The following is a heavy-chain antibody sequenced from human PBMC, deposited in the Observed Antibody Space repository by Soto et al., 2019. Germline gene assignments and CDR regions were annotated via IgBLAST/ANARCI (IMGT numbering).Heavy chain of an antibody. Sequence: ASVKVSCKASGYTFTSYGISWVRQAPGQGLEWMGWISAYNGNTNYAQKLQGRVTMTTDTSTSTAYMELRSLRSDDTAVYYCARGGDDYVWGSYRPAYYFDYWGQGTLVTVS. CDR2: ISAYNGNT. CDR3: ARGGDDYVWGSYRPAYYFDY. V-gene: IGHV1-18*01. J-gene: IGHJ4*02. CDR1: GYTFTSYG. D-gene: IGHD3-16*02.